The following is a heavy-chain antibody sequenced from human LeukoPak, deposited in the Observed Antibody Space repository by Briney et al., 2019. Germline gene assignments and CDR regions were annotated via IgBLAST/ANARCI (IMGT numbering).Heavy chain of an antibody. CDR1: GFTFSSYW. CDR3: ATGNYHAFDI. CDR2: LNSDGSST. Sequence: GGSLRLSCAASGFTFSSYWMHWVRQAPGKGLVWVSCLNSDGSSTRHADSVRGRFTISRDNAKNTLYLQMNSLRAEDTAVYYCATGNYHAFDIWAKGQWSPSLQ. V-gene: IGHV3-74*01. D-gene: IGHD1-7*01. J-gene: IGHJ3*02.